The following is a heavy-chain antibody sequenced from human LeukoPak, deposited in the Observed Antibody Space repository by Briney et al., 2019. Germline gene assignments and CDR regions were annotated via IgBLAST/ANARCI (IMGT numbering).Heavy chain of an antibody. Sequence: GGSLRLSCAASGFTFSDHYMSWIRQAPGKGLEWVSYISSSGSTIYYADSVKGRFTISRDNAKNSLYLQMNSLRAEDTALYYCAREPSIAARYTYMDVWGKGTTVTVSS. CDR1: GFTFSDHY. CDR3: AREPSIAARYTYMDV. CDR2: ISSSGSTI. V-gene: IGHV3-11*01. D-gene: IGHD6-6*01. J-gene: IGHJ6*03.